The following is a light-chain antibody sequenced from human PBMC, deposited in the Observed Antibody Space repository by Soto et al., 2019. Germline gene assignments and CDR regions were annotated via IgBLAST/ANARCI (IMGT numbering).Light chain of an antibody. CDR1: QSVRSGY. J-gene: IGKJ1*01. V-gene: IGKV3-20*01. CDR2: AAS. Sequence: EIVLTQSPATLSLSPGERATLSCRASQSVRSGYFAWYQQKSGQAPRLLIVAASDRATDIPDRFSGGGSGTDFTLTISRLEPEDFATYYCQHYNSYSEAFGQGTKVELK. CDR3: QHYNSYSEA.